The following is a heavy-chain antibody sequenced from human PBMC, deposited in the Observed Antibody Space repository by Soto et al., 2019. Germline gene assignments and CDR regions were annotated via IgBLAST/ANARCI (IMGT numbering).Heavy chain of an antibody. D-gene: IGHD3-10*01. V-gene: IGHV4-31*03. CDR2: IYYSGST. CDR1: GGSISSGGYY. Sequence: SETLSLTCTVSGGSISSGGYYWSWIRQHPGKGLEWIGYIYYSGSTYYNPSLKSRVTISLDTSKNQFSLKLSSVTAADTAVYYCARYPRYGSGSYYYYYGMDVWGQGTTVTVS. CDR3: ARYPRYGSGSYYYYYGMDV. J-gene: IGHJ6*02.